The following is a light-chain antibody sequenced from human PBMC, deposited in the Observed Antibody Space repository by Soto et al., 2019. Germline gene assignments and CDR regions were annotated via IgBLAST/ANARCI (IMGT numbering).Light chain of an antibody. CDR3: QQYNNWPRT. J-gene: IGKJ2*01. Sequence: EIVMTQSPATLSVSXXERATVSCRASQSVSSNLAWYQQKPGQAPRLLIYGASTRATGIPARFSGSGSGTEFTLTIGSLQSEDFAVYYCQQYNNWPRTFGQGTKLEIK. CDR1: QSVSSN. CDR2: GAS. V-gene: IGKV3-15*01.